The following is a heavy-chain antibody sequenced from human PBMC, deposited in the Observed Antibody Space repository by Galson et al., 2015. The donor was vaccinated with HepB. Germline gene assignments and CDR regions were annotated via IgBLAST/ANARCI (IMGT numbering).Heavy chain of an antibody. Sequence: SVKVSCKASGGTFSRYAISWVRQAPGQGLEWMGGIIPIFGTANYAQKFQGRVTITADESTSTAYMELSSLRSEDTAVYYCARGAGDTAMVTLKTFDYWGQGTLVTVSS. D-gene: IGHD5-18*01. CDR2: IIPIFGTA. CDR1: GGTFSRYA. V-gene: IGHV1-69*13. CDR3: ARGAGDTAMVTLKTFDY. J-gene: IGHJ4*02.